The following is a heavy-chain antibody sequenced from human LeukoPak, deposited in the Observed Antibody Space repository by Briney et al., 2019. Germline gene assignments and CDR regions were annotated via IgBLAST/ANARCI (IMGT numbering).Heavy chain of an antibody. D-gene: IGHD4-11*01. J-gene: IGHJ5*02. Sequence: GGSLRLSCAASGFTFDDYAMHWVRQAPGKGLEWVSLISGDGSSTCYADSVKGRFTVSRDNSKNSLFLQMNSPRTEDTALYYCAKDIAGQYDPWGQGTLVTVSS. CDR2: ISGDGSST. V-gene: IGHV3-43*02. CDR3: AKDIAGQYDP. CDR1: GFTFDDYA.